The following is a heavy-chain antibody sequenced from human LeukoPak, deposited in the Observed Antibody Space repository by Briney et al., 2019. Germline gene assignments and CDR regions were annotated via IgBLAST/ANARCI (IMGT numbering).Heavy chain of an antibody. J-gene: IGHJ4*02. Sequence: GGSLRLSCEASGFTFNTYAIYWVRQAPGKGLEWVSGICGSGGCTYCADSVKGRFTISRDNSKNTVYLQMNSLTADDTAVYYCAKTTVGYSSGRYPGWPADCWGQGTLVTVSS. CDR3: AKTTVGYSSGRYPGWPADC. D-gene: IGHD6-19*01. CDR1: GFTFNTYA. V-gene: IGHV3-23*01. CDR2: ICGSGGCT.